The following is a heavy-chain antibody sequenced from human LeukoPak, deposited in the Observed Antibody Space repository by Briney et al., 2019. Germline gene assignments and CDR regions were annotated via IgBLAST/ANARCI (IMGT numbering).Heavy chain of an antibody. V-gene: IGHV3-33*01. D-gene: IGHD3-22*01. Sequence: GGSLRLSCAASGFTFSIYGMHWVRRAPGKGLEWVAAIWYDGSNKYYADSVKGRFTISRDNSKNTLYLQMNSLRAEDTAVYYCARGGSYDSSGYYYLFDYWGQGTLVTVSS. CDR1: GFTFSIYG. CDR3: ARGGSYDSSGYYYLFDY. CDR2: IWYDGSNK. J-gene: IGHJ4*02.